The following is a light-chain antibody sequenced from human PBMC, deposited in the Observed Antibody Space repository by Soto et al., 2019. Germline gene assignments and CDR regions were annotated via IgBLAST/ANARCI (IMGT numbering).Light chain of an antibody. J-gene: IGLJ7*01. V-gene: IGLV2-14*03. CDR2: DVS. CDR1: SSDVGDSDY. CDR3: ASYTAASRGV. Sequence: QSALTQPASVSGSPGQSITISCSGTSSDVGDSDYVSWYQQYPGKAPQLIIYDVSNRPSGVSPRFSGSTTGNTASLTISGLQAEDDATYYCASYTAASRGVFGGGTQLTVL.